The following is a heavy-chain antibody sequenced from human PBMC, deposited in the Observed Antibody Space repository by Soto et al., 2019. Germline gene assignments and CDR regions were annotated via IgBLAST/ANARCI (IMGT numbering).Heavy chain of an antibody. V-gene: IGHV4-61*01. CDR3: ARGQPPGTYDFWSGYYTYYYYGMDV. D-gene: IGHD3-3*01. CDR1: GGSVSSGSYY. CDR2: INYSGST. Sequence: SETLSLTCTVSGGSVSSGSYYWSWIRQPPGKGLEWIGYINYSGSTNYNPSLKSRVTISVDTSKNQFSLKLSSVTAADTAVYYCARGQPPGTYDFWSGYYTYYYYGMDVWGQGTTVTVSS. J-gene: IGHJ6*02.